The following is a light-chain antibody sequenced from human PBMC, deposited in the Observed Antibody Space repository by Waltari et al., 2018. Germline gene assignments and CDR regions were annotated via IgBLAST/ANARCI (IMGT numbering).Light chain of an antibody. CDR1: QSISSW. CDR2: QAS. V-gene: IGKV1-5*03. J-gene: IGKJ1*01. Sequence: DIQMTQSPATLSASVGDRVIITCRATQSISSWLAWFQQKPGKAPKLLIYQASTLESGVPSRFSGSGSGSEFTLTISSLQPDDFATYHCQQYDSYPWTLGQGTKVEVK. CDR3: QQYDSYPWT.